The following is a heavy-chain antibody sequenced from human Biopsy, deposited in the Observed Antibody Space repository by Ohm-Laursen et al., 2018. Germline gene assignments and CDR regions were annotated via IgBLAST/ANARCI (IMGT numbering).Heavy chain of an antibody. CDR1: GYSISSDYR. Sequence: GTLSLTCAVSGYSISSDYRWGWIRQAPGKTLEWLGNIFKDGNTHYNPSLRSRLIISIDTSKNQFSLMMTSVSGADPAVYFCARVGSGWAPFDKWGPGTLVTASS. CDR3: ARVGSGWAPFDK. D-gene: IGHD6-19*01. CDR2: IFKDGNT. J-gene: IGHJ4*02. V-gene: IGHV4-38-2*01.